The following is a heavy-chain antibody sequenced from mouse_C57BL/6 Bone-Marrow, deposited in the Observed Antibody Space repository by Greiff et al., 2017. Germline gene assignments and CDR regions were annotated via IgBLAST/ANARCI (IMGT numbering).Heavy chain of an antibody. D-gene: IGHD1-1*01. J-gene: IGHJ3*01. V-gene: IGHV1-50*01. CDR2: IDPSDSYT. CDR3: ARRTYGSSSGFAY. CDR1: GYTFTSYW. Sequence: QVQLQQPGAELVKPGASVKLSCKASGYTFTSYWMQWVKQRPGQGLEWIGEIDPSDSYTNYNQKFKGKATLTVDTSSSTAYVQLSSLTSEDSAVYYCARRTYGSSSGFAYWGQGTLVTVSA.